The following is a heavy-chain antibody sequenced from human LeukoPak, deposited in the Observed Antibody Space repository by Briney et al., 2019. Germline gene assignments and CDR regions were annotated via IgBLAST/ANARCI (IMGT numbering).Heavy chain of an antibody. CDR1: GFTFSSYG. CDR3: AKDPYDFWSGFAGYFDY. J-gene: IGHJ4*02. V-gene: IGHV3-30*18. D-gene: IGHD3-3*01. CDR2: ISYDGSNK. Sequence: GGSLRLSCSASGFTFSSYGMHWVRQAPGMGLEWVAVISYDGSNKYYADSVKGRFTISRDNSKNTLYLQMNSLRAEDTAVYYCAKDPYDFWSGFAGYFDYWGQGTLVTVSS.